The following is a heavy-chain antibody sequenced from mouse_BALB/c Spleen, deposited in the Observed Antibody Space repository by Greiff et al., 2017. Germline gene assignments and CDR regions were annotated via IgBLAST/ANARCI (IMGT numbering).Heavy chain of an antibody. CDR1: GFSFSSYG. CDR3: ARDNSYDWFAY. D-gene: IGHD2-12*01. V-gene: IGHV5-6-3*01. Sequence: EVQVVESGGGLVQPGGSLKLSCAASGFSFSSYGMSWVRQTPDKRLELVATINSNGGSTYYPDSVKGRFTISRDNAKNTLYLQMSSLKSEDTAMDYCARDNSYDWFAYWGQGTLVTVSA. CDR2: INSNGGST. J-gene: IGHJ3*01.